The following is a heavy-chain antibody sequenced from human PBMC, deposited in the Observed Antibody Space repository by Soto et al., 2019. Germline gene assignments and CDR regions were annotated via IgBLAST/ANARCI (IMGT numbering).Heavy chain of an antibody. CDR2: IIPIFGTP. CDR3: ARGWDHYDSSGLLTWFDP. CDR1: GGTFTDLG. Sequence: SVKVSCKASGGTFTDLGLHWVRQAPGQGLEWMGGIIPIFGTPNYAQKFQGRVIITADEFTSTAHMELSSLRSEDTAVYYCARGWDHYDSSGLLTWFDPWGQGTLVTVPS. J-gene: IGHJ5*02. V-gene: IGHV1-69*13. D-gene: IGHD3-22*01.